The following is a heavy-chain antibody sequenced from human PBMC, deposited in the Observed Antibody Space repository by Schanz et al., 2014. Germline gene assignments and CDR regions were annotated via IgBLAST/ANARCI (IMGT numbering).Heavy chain of an antibody. V-gene: IGHV1-69*08. CDR3: ARDRDQWDGNYLDY. J-gene: IGHJ4*02. CDR2: IIPITGIT. CDR1: GDTFRSYT. Sequence: QVQLVQSGAEVKKPGSSVKVSCKASGDTFRSYTINWVRHAPGQGLEWMGRIIPITGITNYAQKFQGRVTFTADKSTSTAFLEVNSLRSEDTAVYYCARDRDQWDGNYLDYWGQGTLVTVSS. D-gene: IGHD1-26*01.